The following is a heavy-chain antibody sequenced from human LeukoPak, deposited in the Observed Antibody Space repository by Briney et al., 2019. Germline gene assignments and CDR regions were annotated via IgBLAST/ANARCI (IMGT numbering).Heavy chain of an antibody. J-gene: IGHJ4*02. CDR1: GYAFSGNP. CDR2: IDPNNGDT. D-gene: IGHD3-22*01. V-gene: IGHV1-18*01. CDR3: ARDWEYDSSGYAWDY. Sequence: ASVKVSCKASGYAFSGNPIHWVRQAPGQGLEWMGRIDPNNGDTNYAQKLQGRVTMTTDTSTSTAYMELRSLRSDDTAVYYCARDWEYDSSGYAWDYWGQGTLVTVSS.